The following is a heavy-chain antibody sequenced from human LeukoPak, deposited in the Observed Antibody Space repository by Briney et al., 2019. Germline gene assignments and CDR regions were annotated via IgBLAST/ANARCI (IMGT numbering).Heavy chain of an antibody. Sequence: TGGSLRLSCAASGFTFSSYAMSWVRQAPGKGLEWVSAISGSGGSTYYADPVKGRFTISRDNSKNTLYLQMNSLRAEDTAVYYCAKGPNYVWGSYRYQSSYYFDYWGQGTLVTVSS. J-gene: IGHJ4*02. CDR2: ISGSGGST. CDR1: GFTFSSYA. V-gene: IGHV3-23*01. D-gene: IGHD3-16*02. CDR3: AKGPNYVWGSYRYQSSYYFDY.